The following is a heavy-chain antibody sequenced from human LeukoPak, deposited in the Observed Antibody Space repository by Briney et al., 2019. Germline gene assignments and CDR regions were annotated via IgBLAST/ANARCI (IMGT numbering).Heavy chain of an antibody. CDR2: IKQDGSGE. Sequence: GGSLRLSCAASGFTFSSYWMAWVRQAPGKGLEWVASIKQDGSGEYYVDSVRGRFTISRDNPKNSLYLQMNSLRAEDTAVYYCASPGGYYFEAFDIWGQGTKVTVSS. CDR1: GFTFSSYW. D-gene: IGHD2/OR15-2a*01. CDR3: ASPGGYYFEAFDI. J-gene: IGHJ3*02. V-gene: IGHV3-7*02.